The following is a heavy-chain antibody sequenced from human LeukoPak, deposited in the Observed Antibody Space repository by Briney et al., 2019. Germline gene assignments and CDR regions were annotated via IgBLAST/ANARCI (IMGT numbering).Heavy chain of an antibody. J-gene: IGHJ4*02. D-gene: IGHD2-2*01. Sequence: SETLSLTCTVSGGSINSGGYYWSWIRQHPGKGLEWIGYIYYSGSTYYNPSLKSRVTISVDTSKNQFSLKLSSVTAADTAVYYCARVDCSSTSCYSFDYWGQGTLVTVSS. CDR2: IYYSGST. CDR3: ARVDCSSTSCYSFDY. CDR1: GGSINSGGYY. V-gene: IGHV4-31*03.